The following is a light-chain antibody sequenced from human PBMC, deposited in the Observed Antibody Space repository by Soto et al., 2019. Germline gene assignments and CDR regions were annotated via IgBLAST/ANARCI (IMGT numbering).Light chain of an antibody. J-gene: IGKJ1*01. CDR2: DAS. Sequence: ECVLTQSPGTLSLSPGERATLSCRASQTVRNNYLAWYQQKPGQAPRLLIYDASSRATGVPDRFSGGGSGTDFTLTISRLEPEDFAVYYCQQYGSSGTFGQGTKVDIK. V-gene: IGKV3-20*01. CDR1: QTVRNNY. CDR3: QQYGSSGT.